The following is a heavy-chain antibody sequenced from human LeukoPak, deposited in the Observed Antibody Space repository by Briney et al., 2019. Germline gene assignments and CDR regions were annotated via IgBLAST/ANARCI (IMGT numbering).Heavy chain of an antibody. D-gene: IGHD3-16*01. Sequence: GKSMRISCAASGFTFSSYAMHWVSQAPGKGLEWVAVISYDGSNKYYADSVKGRFTISRDNSKNTLYLQMNSLRAEDTAVYYCAREPPGGGFDYWGQGTLVTVSS. CDR3: AREPPGGGFDY. CDR2: ISYDGSNK. J-gene: IGHJ4*02. V-gene: IGHV3-30-3*01. CDR1: GFTFSSYA.